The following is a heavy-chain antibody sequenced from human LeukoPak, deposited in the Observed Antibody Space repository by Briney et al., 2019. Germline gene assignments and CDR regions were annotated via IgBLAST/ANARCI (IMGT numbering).Heavy chain of an antibody. Sequence: SETLSLTCTVSGGSISSSRYYWGWIRQPPGKGLEWIGSIYYSGSTYYNPSLKSRVTISVDTSKNQFSLKLSSVTAADTAVYYCARETSDYGSGSYYNLDYWGQGTLVTVSS. CDR2: IYYSGST. CDR1: GGSISSSRYY. CDR3: ARETSDYGSGSYYNLDY. D-gene: IGHD3-10*01. V-gene: IGHV4-39*02. J-gene: IGHJ4*02.